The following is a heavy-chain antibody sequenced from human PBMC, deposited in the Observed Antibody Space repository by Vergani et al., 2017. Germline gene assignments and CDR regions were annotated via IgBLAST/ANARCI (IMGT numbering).Heavy chain of an antibody. D-gene: IGHD3-3*01. CDR3: ARDGPFYYFWSGYPNNYYYYXMDV. Sequence: QVQLVQSGAEVKKPGSSVKVSCKASGGTFSSYAISWVRQAPGQWLEWMGGIIPIFGTANYAQKFQGRVTITADESTSTAYMELSSLRSEDTAVYYCARDGPFYYFWSGYPNNYYYYXMDVWGKGTTVTVSS. J-gene: IGHJ6*03. V-gene: IGHV1-69*01. CDR2: IIPIFGTA. CDR1: GGTFSSYA.